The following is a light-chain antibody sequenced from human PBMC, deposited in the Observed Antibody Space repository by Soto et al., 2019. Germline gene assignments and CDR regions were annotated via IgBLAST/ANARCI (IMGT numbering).Light chain of an antibody. J-gene: IGLJ3*02. CDR1: SSNIGSNT. CDR3: AAWDDSLNGPV. V-gene: IGLV1-44*01. Sequence: QSVLTQPPSASGTPGQRVTISCSGSSSNIGSNTVNWYQPLPGTAPKFLIYSNDQRPSGVPDRFSGSKSGTSASLAISGLQSEDEADYYCAAWDDSLNGPVFGGGTKLTV. CDR2: SND.